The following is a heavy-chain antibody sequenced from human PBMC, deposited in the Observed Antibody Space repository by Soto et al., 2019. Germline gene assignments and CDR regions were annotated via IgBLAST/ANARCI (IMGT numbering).Heavy chain of an antibody. D-gene: IGHD3-22*01. CDR3: ATYDSSDYYSGSPIGWFDP. V-gene: IGHV4-31*03. Sequence: QVQLQESGPGLVKPSQTLSLTCTVSGGSISSGGYYWSWIRQHPGKGLEWIGYIYYSGSTYYNPSPKSRVTISVDTSKNQFSLKLSSVSAADTAVYYCATYDSSDYYSGSPIGWFDPWGQGTLVTVSS. J-gene: IGHJ5*02. CDR2: IYYSGST. CDR1: GGSISSGGYY.